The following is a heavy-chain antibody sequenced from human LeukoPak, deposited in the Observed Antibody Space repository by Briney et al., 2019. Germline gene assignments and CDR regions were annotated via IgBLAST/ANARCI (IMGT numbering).Heavy chain of an antibody. CDR3: ARADYDYVWGSYRQYYFDY. CDR1: GYTFNSYD. D-gene: IGHD3-16*02. Sequence: GASVKVSCKASGYTFNSYDINWVRQATGQGLEWMGWMNPNSGNTGYAQKFQGRGTITRNTSISTAYMELSSLRSEDTAVYYCARADYDYVWGSYRQYYFDYWGQGTLVTVSS. V-gene: IGHV1-8*03. CDR2: MNPNSGNT. J-gene: IGHJ4*02.